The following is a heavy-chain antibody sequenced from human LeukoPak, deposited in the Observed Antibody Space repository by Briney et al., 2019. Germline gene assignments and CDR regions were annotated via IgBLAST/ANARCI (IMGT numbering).Heavy chain of an antibody. CDR1: DDSISDYY. D-gene: IGHD3-16*01. Sequence: PSETLSLTCTVSDDSISDYYRGWIRQPPGKGLEWIGYFHNSGTSTYDPSLKSRVTISADTSKNQFSLKLNSLTTADTAVYYCTRGAGWLIDCWGQGILVTVSS. CDR3: TRGAGWLIDC. J-gene: IGHJ4*02. V-gene: IGHV4-59*01. CDR2: FHNSGTS.